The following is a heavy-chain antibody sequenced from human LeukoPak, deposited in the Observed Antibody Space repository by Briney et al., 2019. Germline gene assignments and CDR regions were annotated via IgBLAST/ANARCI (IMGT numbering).Heavy chain of an antibody. J-gene: IGHJ1*01. Sequence: SETLSLTCTVSGGSISSGSYYWGWIRQPPGKGLEWIGSIYYSGSTYYNPSLKSRVTISVDTSKNQFSLKLSSVTAPDTAVYYCARDRGNLQHWGQGTLVTVSS. CDR3: ARDRGNLQH. CDR2: IYYSGST. V-gene: IGHV4-39*07. D-gene: IGHD1-14*01. CDR1: GGSISSGSYY.